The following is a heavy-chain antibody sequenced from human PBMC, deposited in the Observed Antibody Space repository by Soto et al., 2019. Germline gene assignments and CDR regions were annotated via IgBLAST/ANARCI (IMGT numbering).Heavy chain of an antibody. Sequence: SVKVSCKASGGTFSSYAISWVRQAPGQGLEWMGGIIPIFGTANYVQKFQGRVTITADESTSTAYMELSSLRSEDTAVYYCARGYCTNGVCYTPYYYYGMDVWGQGTTVTVSS. J-gene: IGHJ6*02. D-gene: IGHD2-8*01. CDR2: IIPIFGTA. CDR1: GGTFSSYA. CDR3: ARGYCTNGVCYTPYYYYGMDV. V-gene: IGHV1-69*13.